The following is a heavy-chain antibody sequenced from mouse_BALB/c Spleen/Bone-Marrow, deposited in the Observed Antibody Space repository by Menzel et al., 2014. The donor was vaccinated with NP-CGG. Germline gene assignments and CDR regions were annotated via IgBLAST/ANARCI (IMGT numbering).Heavy chain of an antibody. V-gene: IGHV2-9*02. D-gene: IGHD1-1*01. J-gene: IGHJ4*01. CDR1: GFSLTSYG. Sequence: VQREESGPGLVAPSQSLSITCTVSGFSLTSYGVHWVRQPPGKGLEWLGVIWAGGSTNYNSALMSRLSISKDNSKSQVFLKMNSLQTDDTAMYYCARGYYYGSTYYYAMGYWGQGNSVIVCS. CDR3: ARGYYYGSTYYYAMGY. CDR2: IWAGGST.